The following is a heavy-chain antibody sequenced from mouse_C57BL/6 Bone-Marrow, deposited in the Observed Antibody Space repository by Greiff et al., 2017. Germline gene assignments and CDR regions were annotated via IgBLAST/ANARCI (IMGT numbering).Heavy chain of an antibody. J-gene: IGHJ2*01. V-gene: IGHV14-2*01. CDR3: ARCPLTTVVLDY. Sequence: VQLQQSGAELVKPGASVKLSCTASGFNIKDYYMHWVKQRTEQGLEWIGRIDPEDGETKSAPKFQGKATITADTSSNTAYLQLSSLTSEDTAVYYCARCPLTTVVLDYWGQGTTLTVSS. D-gene: IGHD1-1*01. CDR1: GFNIKDYY. CDR2: IDPEDGET.